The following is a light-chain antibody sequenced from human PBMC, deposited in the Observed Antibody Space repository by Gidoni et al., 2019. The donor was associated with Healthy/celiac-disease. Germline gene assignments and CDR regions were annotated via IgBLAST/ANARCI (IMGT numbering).Light chain of an antibody. Sequence: DIQMTQSPSSLSASVGYRVTITCRASQGSRHDLGWDQQKPGKAPKRLIYAASSLQSGVPSRLSGSGSGTEFNLTISSLKPDDVETYYCQQYNSYSPGRTFGQGTKVEIK. CDR1: QGSRHD. J-gene: IGKJ1*01. CDR2: AAS. V-gene: IGKV1-17*01. CDR3: QQYNSYSPGRT.